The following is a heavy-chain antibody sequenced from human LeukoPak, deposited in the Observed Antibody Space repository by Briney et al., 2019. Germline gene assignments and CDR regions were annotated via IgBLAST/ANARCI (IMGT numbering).Heavy chain of an antibody. CDR2: INHSGST. V-gene: IGHV4-39*07. J-gene: IGHJ6*03. Sequence: CXXSGGSISSSSYYWGWIRQPPGKGLEWIGEINHSGSTNYNPSLKSRVTILVEKSKNQFSLKLSSVNAADTALYXXXXXXXXXXXXXXXXXRYYYYYMDVWGKGTTVTVSS. CDR3: XXXXXXXXXXXXXXXRYYYYYMDV. CDR1: GGSISSSSYY.